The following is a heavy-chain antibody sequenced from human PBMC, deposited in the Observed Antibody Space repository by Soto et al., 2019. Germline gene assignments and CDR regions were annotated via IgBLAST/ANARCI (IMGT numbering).Heavy chain of an antibody. J-gene: IGHJ4*02. V-gene: IGHV4-59*01. D-gene: IGHD2-2*01. CDR3: ERLQLLEAVFVY. CDR1: DDSISSYY. Sequence: PSETLSLTCSVSDDSISSYYWSWIRQPPGKVLQWIGYVFYRGGTAYNPSLKSRVTISLDMSKKQFSLNLNSVTAADTAAYFCERLQLLEAVFVYWGQGTLVTISS. CDR2: VFYRGGT.